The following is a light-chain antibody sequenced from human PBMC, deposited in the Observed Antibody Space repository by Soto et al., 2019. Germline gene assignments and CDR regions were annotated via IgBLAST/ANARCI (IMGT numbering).Light chain of an antibody. J-gene: IGLJ3*02. CDR2: SNN. CDR1: SSNIGSNT. V-gene: IGLV1-44*01. Sequence: QSVLTQPPSASGTPGQRVTISCSGSSSNIGSNTVNWYQQLPGTAPKLLIYSNNQRPSGVPDRFSGSKSGTSASLAISGLQSEDEADYYCAAWDDSLNGLWVFGGVTKVTVL. CDR3: AAWDDSLNGLWV.